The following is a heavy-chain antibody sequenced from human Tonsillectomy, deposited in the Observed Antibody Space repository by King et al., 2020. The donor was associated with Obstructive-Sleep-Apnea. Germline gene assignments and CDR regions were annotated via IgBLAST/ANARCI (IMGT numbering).Heavy chain of an antibody. CDR2: ISYDGSNK. Sequence: QLVQSGGGVVQPGRSLRLSCAASGFTFSNYAIHWVRQAPGKGLEWVAVISYDGSNKYYADSVKGRFTISRDNSKNTLYLQMNSLRAEDTAVYYCARPLAVTGTAIDYWGQGTLVTVSS. V-gene: IGHV3-30-3*01. CDR1: GFTFSNYA. J-gene: IGHJ4*02. D-gene: IGHD6-19*01. CDR3: ARPLAVTGTAIDY.